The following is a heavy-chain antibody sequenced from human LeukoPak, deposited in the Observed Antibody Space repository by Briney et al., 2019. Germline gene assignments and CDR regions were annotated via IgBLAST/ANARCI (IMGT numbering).Heavy chain of an antibody. CDR2: FNWNGGRT. CDR1: GFTFDDYG. V-gene: IGHV3-20*04. J-gene: IGHJ6*03. Sequence: VGSLRLSCAASGFTFDDYGMSWVRQAPGKGLEWVSGFNWNGGRTGYADSVKGRFTISRDNARNSLYLQMNSLRAEDTALYFCARAASYYYYYMDLWGKGTTVTVSS. CDR3: ARAASYYYYYMDL.